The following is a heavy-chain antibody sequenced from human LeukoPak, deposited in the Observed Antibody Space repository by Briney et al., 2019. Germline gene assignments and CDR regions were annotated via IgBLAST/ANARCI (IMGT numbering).Heavy chain of an antibody. CDR3: AREKGYYDSSGYSLAFAFDI. D-gene: IGHD3-22*01. Sequence: PSETLSLTCTVSGGSISSGDYYWSWIRQPPGKGLEWIGYIYYSGSTNYNPSLKSRVTISVDTSKNQFSLKLSSVTAADTAVYYCAREKGYYDSSGYSLAFAFDIWGQGTMVTVSS. CDR2: IYYSGST. V-gene: IGHV4-61*08. J-gene: IGHJ3*02. CDR1: GGSISSGDYY.